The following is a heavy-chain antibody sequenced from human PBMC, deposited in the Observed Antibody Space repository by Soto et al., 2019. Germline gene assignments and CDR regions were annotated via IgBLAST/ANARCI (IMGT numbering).Heavy chain of an antibody. J-gene: IGHJ4*02. Sequence: SETLSLTCTVSGGSISSGGYYWSWIRQHPGKGLEWIGYIYYSGSTYYNPSLKSRVTISVDTSKNQFSLKLSSVTAADTAVYYCASSSRDVWGSYRYNFDYWGQGTLVTVSS. CDR3: ASSSRDVWGSYRYNFDY. V-gene: IGHV4-31*03. CDR2: IYYSGST. D-gene: IGHD3-16*02. CDR1: GGSISSGGYY.